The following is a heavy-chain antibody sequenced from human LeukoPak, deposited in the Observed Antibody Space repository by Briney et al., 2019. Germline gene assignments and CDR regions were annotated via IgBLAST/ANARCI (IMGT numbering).Heavy chain of an antibody. Sequence: ASVKVSCKAYGYRFRDHYIHWVRQAPGQGLEYLGWINPNSGGTNYAQKFLGRVTLTRDTSIDTAYIHLDSLTSDDTAVYFCARGYFGDYVLDTWGQGTLVTVSS. D-gene: IGHD4-17*01. CDR2: INPNSGGT. CDR1: GYRFRDHY. CDR3: ARGYFGDYVLDT. J-gene: IGHJ5*02. V-gene: IGHV1-2*02.